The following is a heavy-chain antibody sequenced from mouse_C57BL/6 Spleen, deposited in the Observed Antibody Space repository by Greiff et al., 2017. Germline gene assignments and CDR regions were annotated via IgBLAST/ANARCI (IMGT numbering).Heavy chain of an antibody. CDR2: IYPGSGST. CDR1: GYTFTSYW. CDR3: ARGGLYYYGSSYGYFDV. V-gene: IGHV1-55*01. Sequence: QVQLKQPGAELVKPGASVKMSCKASGYTFTSYWITWVKQRPGQGLEWIGDIYPGSGSTNYNEKFKSKATLTVDTSSSTAYMQLSSLTSEDSAVYYCARGGLYYYGSSYGYFDVWGTGTTVTVSS. J-gene: IGHJ1*03. D-gene: IGHD1-1*01.